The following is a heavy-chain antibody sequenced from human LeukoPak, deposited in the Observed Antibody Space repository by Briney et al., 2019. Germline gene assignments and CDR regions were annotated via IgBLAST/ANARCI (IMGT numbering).Heavy chain of an antibody. Sequence: GGSLRLSCAASRFTFSSYSMNWVRQAPGKGLEWVSYISSSSSTIYYADSVKGRFTISRDNAKNSLYLQMNSLRDEDTAVYCCARDYPYNWNRAGFIDYWGQGTLVTVSS. J-gene: IGHJ4*02. D-gene: IGHD1-20*01. CDR1: RFTFSSYS. V-gene: IGHV3-48*02. CDR2: ISSSSSTI. CDR3: ARDYPYNWNRAGFIDY.